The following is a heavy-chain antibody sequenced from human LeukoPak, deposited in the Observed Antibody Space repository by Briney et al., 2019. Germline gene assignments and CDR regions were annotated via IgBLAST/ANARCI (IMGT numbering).Heavy chain of an antibody. CDR1: GGTFSSYG. V-gene: IGHV1-18*01. CDR2: ISAYNGNT. Sequence: ASVKVSCKASGGTFSSYGISWVRQAPGQGLEWMGWISAYNGNTNYAQKLQGRVTMTTDTSTSTAYMELRSLRSDDTAVYYCARAPESPLRYFDWLPYPVEGYYYGMDVWGQGTTVTVSS. J-gene: IGHJ6*02. D-gene: IGHD3-9*01. CDR3: ARAPESPLRYFDWLPYPVEGYYYGMDV.